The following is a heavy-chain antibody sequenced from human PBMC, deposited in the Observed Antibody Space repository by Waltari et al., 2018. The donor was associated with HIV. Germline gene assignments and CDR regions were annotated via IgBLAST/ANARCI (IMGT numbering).Heavy chain of an antibody. V-gene: IGHV7-4-1*02. D-gene: IGHD4-17*01. CDR2: INTNTGNP. CDR3: ARRPSTADMGVVYGDYVDNYFDP. Sequence: QVQLVQSGAALERPGSSVKVSAKRSDYTVPSYAMNSVRQAPGPGFEWMGWINTNTGNPTYAQGFTERFVFSLDTSVSTAYLQISSLKAEDTAVYYCARRPSTADMGVVYGDYVDNYFDPWGQGTLVTVSS. CDR1: DYTVPSYA. J-gene: IGHJ5*02.